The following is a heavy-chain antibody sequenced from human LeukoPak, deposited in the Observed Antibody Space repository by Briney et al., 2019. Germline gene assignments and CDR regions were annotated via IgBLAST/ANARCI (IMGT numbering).Heavy chain of an antibody. CDR1: GGSISSSSYY. V-gene: IGHV4-39*07. CDR2: IYYSGST. J-gene: IGHJ4*02. Sequence: SETLSLTCTVSGGSISSSSYYWGWIRQPPGKGLEWIGSIYYSGSTNYNPSLKSRVTTSVDTSKNQFSLKLSSVTAADTAVYYCARDTGTVVDYWGQGTLVTVSS. D-gene: IGHD4-23*01. CDR3: ARDTGTVVDY.